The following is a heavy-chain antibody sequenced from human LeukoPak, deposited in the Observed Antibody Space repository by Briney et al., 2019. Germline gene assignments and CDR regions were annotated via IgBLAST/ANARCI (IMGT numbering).Heavy chain of an antibody. CDR2: VNPNSGGT. V-gene: IGHV1-2*02. Sequence: ASVKVSCKASGYTFTGYYMHWVRQAPGQGLEWMGWVNPNSGGTNYAQKFQGRVTMTRDTSISTAYMELSRLRSDDTAVYYCARDLDINIPDDYWGQGTLVTVSS. D-gene: IGHD2-21*01. CDR3: ARDLDINIPDDY. J-gene: IGHJ4*02. CDR1: GYTFTGYY.